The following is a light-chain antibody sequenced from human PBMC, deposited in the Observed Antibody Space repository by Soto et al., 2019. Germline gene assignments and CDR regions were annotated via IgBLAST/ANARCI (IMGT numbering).Light chain of an antibody. Sequence: EIEMTQSPATLSVSPGEIVTLSFRASQSVSSNLAWYQQKPGQAPRLLIYGTSTRATGIPDRFSGSGYGTDFTLTIGRLETEDFAVYYCQQYGSSSWTFGQGTKVDIK. CDR2: GTS. J-gene: IGKJ1*01. CDR3: QQYGSSSWT. V-gene: IGKV3D-15*01. CDR1: QSVSSN.